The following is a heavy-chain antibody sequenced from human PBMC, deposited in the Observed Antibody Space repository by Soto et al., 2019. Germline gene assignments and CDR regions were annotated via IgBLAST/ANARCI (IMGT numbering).Heavy chain of an antibody. J-gene: IGHJ6*02. D-gene: IGHD2-15*01. Sequence: QITLKESGPTLVKPTQTLTLTCTFSGFSLSTSGVGVGWIRQPPGKALEWLALIYWDDDKRYSPSLTSRLTITKHPYKNQVVLTMTNMDPVDTATYYCAHVLVVVANYGMDVWGQGTTVTVSS. CDR1: GFSLSTSGVG. CDR3: AHVLVVVANYGMDV. CDR2: IYWDDDK. V-gene: IGHV2-5*02.